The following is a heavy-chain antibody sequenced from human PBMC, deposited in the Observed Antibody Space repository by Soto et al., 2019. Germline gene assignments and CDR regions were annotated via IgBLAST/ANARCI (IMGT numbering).Heavy chain of an antibody. V-gene: IGHV6-1*01. CDR3: ASLGGNSWLDY. J-gene: IGHJ4*02. Sequence: VQLQQSGPGLVKPSQTLSLTCAISGDSVSSNSATWNWIRQSPSRGLEWLGRTYYGSKWHNESALSVKIRMPIHPDTSKHQFSLQLNSVTPGDTSVYYCASLGGNSWLDYWGQGTVVTVSS. CDR2: TYYGSKWHN. D-gene: IGHD6-13*01. CDR1: GDSVSSNSAT.